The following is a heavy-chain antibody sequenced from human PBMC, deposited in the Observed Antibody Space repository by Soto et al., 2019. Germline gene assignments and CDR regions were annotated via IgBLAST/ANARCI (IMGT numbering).Heavy chain of an antibody. CDR2: IYHSGTT. J-gene: IGHJ1*01. V-gene: IGHV4-4*02. CDR3: ARYDFGISEP. Sequence: SETLSLTCVVSGDSIASSYWWSWVRPPPGRGLEWIGEIYHSGTTNYNPSLKSRVTILQDKSNNQFSLRLDSVTAADTAVYYCARYDFGISEPWGQGTLVTVSS. CDR1: GDSIASSYW. D-gene: IGHD4-17*01.